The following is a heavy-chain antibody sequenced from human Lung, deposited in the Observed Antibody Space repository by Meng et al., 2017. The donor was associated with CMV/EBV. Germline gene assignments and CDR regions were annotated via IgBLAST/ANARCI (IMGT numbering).Heavy chain of an antibody. CDR2: IYHSGST. D-gene: IGHD6-19*01. CDR1: GGSSSSSNW. V-gene: IGHV4-4*02. J-gene: IGHJ4*02. Sequence: QVQLQESGPGLVKPSGTPSLTCAVSGGSSSSSNWWSWVRQPPGKGLGWIGEIYHSGSTNYNPSLKSRVTISVDKSKNQFSLKLSSVTAADTAVYYCASFPPPGKQWLVTDYWGQGTLVTVSS. CDR3: ASFPPPGKQWLVTDY.